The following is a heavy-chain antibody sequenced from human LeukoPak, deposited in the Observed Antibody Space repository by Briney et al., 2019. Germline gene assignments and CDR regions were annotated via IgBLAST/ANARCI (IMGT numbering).Heavy chain of an antibody. CDR3: ARVPMIVVVITSDFLDY. V-gene: IGHV1-8*01. CDR2: MNPNSGNT. J-gene: IGHJ4*02. D-gene: IGHD3-22*01. Sequence: ASVKVSCKASGYTFTSYDINWVRQAPGQGLEWMGWMNPNSGNTDYAQKFQGRVTMTRNTSISTAYMELSRLRSEDTAVYYCARVPMIVVVITSDFLDYWGQGTLVTVSS. CDR1: GYTFTSYD.